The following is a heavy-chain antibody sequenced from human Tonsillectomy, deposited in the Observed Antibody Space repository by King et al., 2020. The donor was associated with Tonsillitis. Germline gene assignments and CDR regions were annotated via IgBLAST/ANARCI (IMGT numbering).Heavy chain of an antibody. Sequence: QLVQSGAEVKKPGSSVKVSCKASGGTFSSYAISCVRQAPGQGLEWMGGIIPIFGTANYAQKFQGRVTITADESTSTAYMELSSLRSEDTAVYFWARSLGVYYDSCGVAYWGQGTLLTVSS. J-gene: IGHJ4*02. D-gene: IGHD3-22*01. CDR2: IIPIFGTA. V-gene: IGHV1-69*12. CDR1: GGTFSSYA. CDR3: ARSLGVYYDSCGVAY.